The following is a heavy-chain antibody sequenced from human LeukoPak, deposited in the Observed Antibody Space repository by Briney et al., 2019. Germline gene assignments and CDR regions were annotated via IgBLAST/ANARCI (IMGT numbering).Heavy chain of an antibody. D-gene: IGHD2-2*01. J-gene: IGHJ6*04. Sequence: SETLSLTCTVSGGSISSHYRSWIRQPPGKGLEWIGYIYYSGSTNYNPSLKSRVTISVDTSKNQFSLKLSSVTAADTAVYYCARDPYCSSTSCPPDVWGKGTTVTVSS. CDR1: GGSISSHY. CDR2: IYYSGST. V-gene: IGHV4-59*11. CDR3: ARDPYCSSTSCPPDV.